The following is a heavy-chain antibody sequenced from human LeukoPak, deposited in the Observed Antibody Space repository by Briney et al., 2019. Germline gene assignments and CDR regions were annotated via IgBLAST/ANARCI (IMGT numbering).Heavy chain of an antibody. V-gene: IGHV1-8*02. CDR1: GYTFTSYD. CDR3: ARTYYYDSGSDNWFDP. D-gene: IGHD3-10*01. CDR2: MNPNSGNT. Sequence: ASVKVSCKASGYTFTSYDISWVRQATGQGLEWMGWMNPNSGNTGYAQKFQGRVTMTRNTSISTAYMELSSLRSEDTAVYYCARTYYYDSGSDNWFDPWGQGTLVTVSS. J-gene: IGHJ5*02.